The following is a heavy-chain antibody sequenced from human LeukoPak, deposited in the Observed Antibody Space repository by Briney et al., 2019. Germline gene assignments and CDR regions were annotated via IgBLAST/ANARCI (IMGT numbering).Heavy chain of an antibody. D-gene: IGHD3-3*01. Sequence: GGSLRLSCAASGFTFSTYSMNWVRQAPGRGLEWVSYISGTSSLIYYADSVKGRFTISRDNAKNSLYLQMNSLRDEDTAVYYCVRDQFFSFDYWGQGTLVTVSS. CDR2: ISGTSSLI. CDR1: GFTFSTYS. CDR3: VRDQFFSFDY. J-gene: IGHJ4*02. V-gene: IGHV3-48*02.